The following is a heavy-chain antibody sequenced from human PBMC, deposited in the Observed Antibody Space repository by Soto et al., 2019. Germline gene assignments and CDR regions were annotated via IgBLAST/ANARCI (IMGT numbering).Heavy chain of an antibody. CDR3: ATGEYYYDSSGYYRYGMDV. CDR1: GGTFSSYA. V-gene: IGHV1-69*13. Sequence: ASVKVTCKASGGTFSSYAISWVRQAPGQGLEWMGGIIPIFGTANYAQKFQGRVTITADESTSTAYMELSSLRSEDTAVYYCATGEYYYDSSGYYRYGMDVWGQGTTVTVSS. D-gene: IGHD3-22*01. CDR2: IIPIFGTA. J-gene: IGHJ6*02.